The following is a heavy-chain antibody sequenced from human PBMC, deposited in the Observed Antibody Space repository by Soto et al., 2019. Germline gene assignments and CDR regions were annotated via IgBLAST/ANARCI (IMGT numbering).Heavy chain of an antibody. CDR2: IGGSSGHI. CDR3: ARTNGAYSNYFDY. CDR1: GFTFGSYS. J-gene: IGHJ4*02. Sequence: EVLLVESGGGLVKPGGSLRLSCAASGFTFGSYSMVWVRQAPEKGLEWVSSIGGSSGHIYYAGSVKGRLTISRDNAKNSLYLQMTSLRVEDTAAYYCARTNGAYSNYFDYWGQGTLVTVSS. D-gene: IGHD2-8*01. V-gene: IGHV3-21*01.